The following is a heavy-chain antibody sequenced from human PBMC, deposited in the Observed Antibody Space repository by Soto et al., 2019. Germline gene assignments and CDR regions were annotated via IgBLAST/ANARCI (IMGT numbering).Heavy chain of an antibody. V-gene: IGHV4-39*01. J-gene: IGHJ4*02. CDR3: ASTTITMVRGVIPKPFDY. Sequence: TLSLTCTVSGGSISSSSYYWGWIRQPPGKGLEWIGSIYYSGSTYYNPSLKSRVTISVDTSKNQFSLKLSSVTAADTAVYYCASTTITMVRGVIPKPFDYWGQGTLVTVSS. D-gene: IGHD3-10*01. CDR2: IYYSGST. CDR1: GGSISSSSYY.